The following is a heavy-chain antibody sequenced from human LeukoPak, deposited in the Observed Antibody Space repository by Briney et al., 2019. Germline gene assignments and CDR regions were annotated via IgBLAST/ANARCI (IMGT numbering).Heavy chain of an antibody. CDR1: GYTFRRYF. CDR2: IDTDTGNP. V-gene: IGHV7-4-1*02. D-gene: IGHD1-1*01. J-gene: IGHJ4*02. CDR3: ARGTPTPGVDY. Sequence: ASVKVSCKASGYTFRRYFMNWVRPAPGQGLEWMGTIDTDTGNPKYAPGFTGHFVFSLDTSVSTAYLQINSLRAEDTAVYYCARGTPTPGVDYWGQGTQVTVSS.